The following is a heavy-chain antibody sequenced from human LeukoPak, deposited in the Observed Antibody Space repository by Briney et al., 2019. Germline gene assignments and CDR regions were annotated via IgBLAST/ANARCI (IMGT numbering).Heavy chain of an antibody. CDR1: GFTFNIYS. V-gene: IGHV3-30*03. J-gene: IGHJ4*02. Sequence: GGSLRLACAASGFTFNIYSMNWARQAPGKGLEWVAVISYDGSNKYYADSVKGRFTISRDNSKNTLYLQMNSLRAEDTAVYYCARDRGGFDYWGQGTLVTASS. D-gene: IGHD3-10*01. CDR3: ARDRGGFDY. CDR2: ISYDGSNK.